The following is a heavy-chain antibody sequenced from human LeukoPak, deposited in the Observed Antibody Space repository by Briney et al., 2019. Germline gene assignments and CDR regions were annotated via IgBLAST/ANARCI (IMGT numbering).Heavy chain of an antibody. CDR1: GGSFSGYY. V-gene: IGHV4-34*01. J-gene: IGHJ4*02. D-gene: IGHD1-26*01. CDR3: GRSSGSYTIRYSIDY. CDR2: INHSGST. Sequence: SETLSLTCGVSGGSFSGYYWNWIRQPPGKGLEWIGEINHSGSTNYNPSLKGRVTISVDTSKNQFSLKLSSVTAADTAVYYCGRSSGSYTIRYSIDYWGQGTLVTVSS.